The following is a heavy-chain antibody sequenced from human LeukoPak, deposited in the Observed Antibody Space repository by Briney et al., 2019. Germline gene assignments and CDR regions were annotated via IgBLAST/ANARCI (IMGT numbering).Heavy chain of an antibody. D-gene: IGHD6-25*01. CDR1: GYTFTGHY. CDR3: AKEYPRIAASGTQKKLLDY. J-gene: IGHJ4*02. V-gene: IGHV1-2*07. Sequence: ASVKVSCKASGYTFTGHYIHWVRQAPGQGLEWMGWINPNSGGTNLAHKFQDRVTMTRNTSINTVYMDLTRLRSDDTAVYYCAKEYPRIAASGTQKKLLDYWGQGTVVTVS. CDR2: INPNSGGT.